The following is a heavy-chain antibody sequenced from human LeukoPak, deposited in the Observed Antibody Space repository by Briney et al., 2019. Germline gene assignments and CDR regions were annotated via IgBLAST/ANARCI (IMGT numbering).Heavy chain of an antibody. CDR3: AKDMAAYYYASGNIDY. D-gene: IGHD3-10*01. V-gene: IGHV3-43D*03. CDR1: GFTFDDYA. J-gene: IGHJ4*02. CDR2: ISWDGGGT. Sequence: GGSLRLSCAASGFTFDDYAMHWVRQAPGKGLEWVSLISWDGGGTYYEDTVKGRFTISRDNSKNSLYLQMNSLRAEDTALYYCAKDMAAYYYASGNIDYWGQGTLVTVSS.